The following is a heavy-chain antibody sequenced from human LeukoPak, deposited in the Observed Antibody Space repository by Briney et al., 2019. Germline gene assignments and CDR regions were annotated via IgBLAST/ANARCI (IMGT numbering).Heavy chain of an antibody. CDR2: IYSGDST. Sequence: HTGGSLRLSCAASGFTVSTNYMSWVRQAPGKGLECVSVIYSGDSTYCAGSVKGRFTISRDKSNNTLYLQMNSLRAEDTAVYYCARVTVTTTSDYFDYWGQGTLVTVSS. CDR1: GFTVSTNY. D-gene: IGHD4-17*01. J-gene: IGHJ4*02. CDR3: ARVTVTTTSDYFDY. V-gene: IGHV3-53*01.